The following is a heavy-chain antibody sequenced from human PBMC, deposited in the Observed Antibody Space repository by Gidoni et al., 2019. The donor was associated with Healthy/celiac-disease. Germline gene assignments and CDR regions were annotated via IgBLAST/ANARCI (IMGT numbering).Heavy chain of an antibody. D-gene: IGHD1-26*01. CDR1: GGSISSYY. CDR3: ARDLGYSGSYYGSYYYYGMDV. CDR2: IYYSGST. Sequence: QVQLQESGPGLVKPSETLSLTCTVSGGSISSYYWSWIRQPPGKGLEWIGYIYYSGSTNYNPSLKSRVTISVDTSKNQFSLKLSSVTAADTAVYYCARDLGYSGSYYGSYYYYGMDVWGQGTTVTVSS. V-gene: IGHV4-59*01. J-gene: IGHJ6*02.